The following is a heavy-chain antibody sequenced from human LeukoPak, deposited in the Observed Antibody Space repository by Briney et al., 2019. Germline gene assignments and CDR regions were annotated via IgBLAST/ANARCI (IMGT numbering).Heavy chain of an antibody. J-gene: IGHJ4*02. V-gene: IGHV3-11*04. CDR1: GFTFSNAW. CDR3: ARQAYGSGRF. Sequence: PGGSLRLSCAASGFTFSNAWMSWVRQAPGKGLEWVSYISSSGSIRYYSDSVKGRFTISRDNAKNSLSLQMDTLRVEDTGFYYCARQAYGSGRFWGQGIMVIVSS. D-gene: IGHD6-19*01. CDR2: ISSSGSIR.